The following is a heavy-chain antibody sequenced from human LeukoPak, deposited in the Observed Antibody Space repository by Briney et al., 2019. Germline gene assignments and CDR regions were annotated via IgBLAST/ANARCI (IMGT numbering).Heavy chain of an antibody. CDR2: INPNSGGT. V-gene: IGHV1-2*02. D-gene: IGHD3-16*02. CDR1: GYTFTGYY. Sequence: ASVKVSCKASGYTFTGYYMHWVRQAPGQGLEWMGWINPNSGGTNYAQKFQGRVTMTRDTSISTAYMELSRLRSDDTAVYYCAREMLRLRLGELSFPDYWGQGTLVTVSS. J-gene: IGHJ4*02. CDR3: AREMLRLRLGELSFPDY.